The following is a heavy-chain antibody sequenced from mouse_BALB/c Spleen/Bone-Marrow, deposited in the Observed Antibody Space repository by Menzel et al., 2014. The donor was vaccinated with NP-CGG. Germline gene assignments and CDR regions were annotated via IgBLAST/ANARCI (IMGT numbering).Heavy chain of an antibody. D-gene: IGHD1-1*01. CDR3: GRDYYGSSYYFDY. Sequence: EVQVVESGGDLVKPGGSLKLSCVASGFTFSSYGMSWVRQTPDKRLEWVATISSGGSYTYYPDSVKGRFTIPRDNAKNTLYLQMSSLKSEDTAMYYCGRDYYGSSYYFDYWGQGTSLTVSS. CDR2: ISSGGSYT. CDR1: GFTFSSYG. V-gene: IGHV5-6*01. J-gene: IGHJ2*02.